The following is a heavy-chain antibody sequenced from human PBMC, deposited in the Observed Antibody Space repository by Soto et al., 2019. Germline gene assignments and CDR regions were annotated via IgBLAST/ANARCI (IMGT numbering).Heavy chain of an antibody. CDR1: RGTIISWY. CDR2: XYYSGXN. CDR3: ARWLGYGPHFDY. J-gene: IGHJ4*02. D-gene: IGHD5-12*01. V-gene: IGHV4-59*08. Sequence: XXTLSLTCTVSRGTIISWYWSWIRQPPGQGLQWIGYXYYSGXNNCNPSLKSRXTISVDTSXNQLKLKLSSVTDAHTDVYYCARWLGYGPHFDYWGQGTLVTVYS.